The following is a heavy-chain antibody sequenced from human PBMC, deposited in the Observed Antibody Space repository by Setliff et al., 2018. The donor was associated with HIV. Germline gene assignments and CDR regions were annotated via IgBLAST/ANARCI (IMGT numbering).Heavy chain of an antibody. CDR3: ARDGLLVAGLRFDY. Sequence: GASVKVSCKASAYPFTTYDINWVRQAPGQGLEWMGGIIPTFGTSNYAQKFQGRVTITADESMTTAYMELSGLKYEDTAVYYCARDGLLVAGLRFDYWGQGTLVTVSS. CDR1: AYPFTTYD. D-gene: IGHD6-19*01. J-gene: IGHJ4*02. V-gene: IGHV1-69*13. CDR2: IIPTFGTS.